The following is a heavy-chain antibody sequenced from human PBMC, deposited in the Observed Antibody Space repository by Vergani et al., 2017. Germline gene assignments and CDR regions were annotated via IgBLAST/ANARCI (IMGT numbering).Heavy chain of an antibody. CDR3: AXYLRDSTDGLPDS. D-gene: IGHD2-21*02. CDR1: GFTFSNFG. J-gene: IGHJ4*02. V-gene: IGHV3-30*02. Sequence: VQLLESGGGLVQPGGSLRLSCAASGFTFSNFGMHWIRQAPGEGLEWLAYIGKDGINTRYRDAVKGRFTVSRDNSKDILYLQMDSLRSEDTALYYCAXYLRDSTDGLPDSWGPGTLVIVSS. CDR2: IGKDGINT.